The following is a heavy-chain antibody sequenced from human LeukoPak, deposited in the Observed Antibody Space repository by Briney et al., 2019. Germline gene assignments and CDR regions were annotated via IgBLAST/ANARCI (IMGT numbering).Heavy chain of an antibody. V-gene: IGHV3-11*04. CDR2: IGDSGTPI. D-gene: IGHD4/OR15-4a*01. J-gene: IGHJ4*02. Sequence: GGSLRLSCAASGFTFSDHYMSWIRQAPGKGLEWVSYIGDSGTPIYYADSVKGRFTVSRNNAKNSLFLQMDSLRAEDTAVYYCARDRRPSVYGGLDNWGQGTLVTVSS. CDR1: GFTFSDHY. CDR3: ARDRRPSVYGGLDN.